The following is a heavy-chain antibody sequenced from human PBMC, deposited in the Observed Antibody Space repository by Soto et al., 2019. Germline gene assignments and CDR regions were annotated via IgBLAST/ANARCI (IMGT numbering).Heavy chain of an antibody. CDR2: ISYDGSNK. D-gene: IGHD2-15*01. Sequence: GGSLRLSCAASGFTFSSYGMHWVRQAPGKGLEWVAVISYDGSNKYYADSVKGRFTISRDNSKNTLYLQMNSLRAEDTAVYYCAKDLRRGGEASIGYYFDYWGQGTLVTVSS. CDR3: AKDLRRGGEASIGYYFDY. CDR1: GFTFSSYG. J-gene: IGHJ4*02. V-gene: IGHV3-30*18.